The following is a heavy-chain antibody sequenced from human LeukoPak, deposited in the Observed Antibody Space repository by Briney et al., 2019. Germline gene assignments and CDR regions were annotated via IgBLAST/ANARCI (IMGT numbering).Heavy chain of an antibody. Sequence: SETLSLTCIVSGGSISSYYWNWIRQPPGKGLEWMGHMHYSGSTKYNPSLKSRVTISVDTSKNQFSLKLSSATAADTAVYYCARHSARYGGITGHERFDTWGQGTLVTVSS. V-gene: IGHV4-59*08. CDR1: GGSISSYY. J-gene: IGHJ5*02. CDR3: ARHSARYGGITGHERFDT. CDR2: MHYSGST. D-gene: IGHD1-26*01.